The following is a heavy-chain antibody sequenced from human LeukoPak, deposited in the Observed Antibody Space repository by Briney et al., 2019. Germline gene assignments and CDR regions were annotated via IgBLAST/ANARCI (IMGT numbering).Heavy chain of an antibody. CDR2: IKGDGSST. CDR1: GFTFSSHW. Sequence: PGGSLRLSCAASGFTFSSHWMHWVRQAPGKGLVWVSRIKGDGSSTSYADSVKGRLTISRDNAKNTVYLQMNSLRGEDTAVYYCALTPDYYGSGSFDYWGQGTLVTVSS. D-gene: IGHD3-10*01. V-gene: IGHV3-74*01. CDR3: ALTPDYYGSGSFDY. J-gene: IGHJ4*02.